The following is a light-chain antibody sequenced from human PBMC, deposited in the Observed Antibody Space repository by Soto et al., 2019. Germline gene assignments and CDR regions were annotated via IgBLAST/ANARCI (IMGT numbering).Light chain of an antibody. Sequence: QSVLTQPDSVSGSPGQSIAISCTGTSSDIGRYNYVSWYQQHPGKAPKLIIYEVTNRPSGVSNRFSGSKSGNTASLTITGLQADDEAEYYCSAFGGTGFFGTGTKLTVL. CDR3: SAFGGTGF. CDR1: SSDIGRYNY. V-gene: IGLV2-14*01. CDR2: EVT. J-gene: IGLJ1*01.